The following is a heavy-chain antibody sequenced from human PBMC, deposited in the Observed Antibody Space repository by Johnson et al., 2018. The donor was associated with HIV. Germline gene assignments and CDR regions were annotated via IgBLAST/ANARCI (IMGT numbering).Heavy chain of an antibody. Sequence: QVQLVESGGGVVQPGRSLRLSCAASGFTFSSYGMHWVRQAPGKGLELVAVISYDGSNKYYADSVKGRFTISRDNAKNSLYLQMNSLRAEDTALYYCASLVPYYYGRGAFDIWGQGTMVTVSS. D-gene: IGHD3-10*01. CDR1: GFTFSSYG. V-gene: IGHV3-30*03. J-gene: IGHJ3*02. CDR3: ASLVPYYYGRGAFDI. CDR2: ISYDGSNK.